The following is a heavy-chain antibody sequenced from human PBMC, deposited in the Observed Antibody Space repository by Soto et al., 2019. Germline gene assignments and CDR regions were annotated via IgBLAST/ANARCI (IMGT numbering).Heavy chain of an antibody. D-gene: IGHD2-8*01. Sequence: SLRLSFAASGFTFSSYAMSWVRQAPGMGLEWVSAISGSGLSTYYADSVKGRFTISRDNSKNTLYLQMNSLRAEDTAVYYCAKDQGVNYWGQGTLVTVSS. CDR2: ISGSGLST. V-gene: IGHV3-23*01. J-gene: IGHJ4*02. CDR3: AKDQGVNY. CDR1: GFTFSSYA.